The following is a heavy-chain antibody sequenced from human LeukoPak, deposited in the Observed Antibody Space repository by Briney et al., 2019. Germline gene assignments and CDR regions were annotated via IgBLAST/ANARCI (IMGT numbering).Heavy chain of an antibody. CDR1: GFTFSSYE. J-gene: IGHJ3*02. D-gene: IGHD3-16*02. CDR2: ISGSSSYI. V-gene: IGHV3-21*01. Sequence: GRSLRLSCAASGFTFSSYEMNWVRQAPGKGLEWVSSISGSSSYIYYADSVKGRFTISRHNAKNSLYLQMNSLRAENTAVYYCARVSAGVIGMKDVFDIWGQGTMVTVSS. CDR3: ARVSAGVIGMKDVFDI.